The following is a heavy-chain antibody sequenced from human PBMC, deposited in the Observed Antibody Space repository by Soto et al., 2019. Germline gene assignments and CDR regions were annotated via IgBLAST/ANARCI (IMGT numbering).Heavy chain of an antibody. D-gene: IGHD2-8*02. CDR1: GYSFTSYW. V-gene: IGHV5-51*01. CDR3: ASHNTDYYYGMDV. Sequence: GESLKISCKGSGYSFTSYWIGWVRQMPGKGLEWMGIIYPGDSDTRYSPSFQGQVTISADKSISTAYLQWSSLKASDTAMYYCASHNTDYYYGMDVWGQGTTVTVSS. CDR2: IYPGDSDT. J-gene: IGHJ6*02.